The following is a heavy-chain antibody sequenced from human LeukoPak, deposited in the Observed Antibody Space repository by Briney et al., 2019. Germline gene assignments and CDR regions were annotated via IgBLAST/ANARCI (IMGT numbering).Heavy chain of an antibody. V-gene: IGHV4-30-4*08. CDR3: ARAPTPRYSNYAGYYFDY. Sequence: PSQTLSLTCTVSGGSISSGDYYWSWIRQPPGKGLEWIGYIHYSGSTYYNPSLKSRVTISVDTSKNQFSLKLSSVTAADTAVYYCARAPTPRYSNYAGYYFDYWGQGTLVTVSS. D-gene: IGHD4-11*01. CDR2: IHYSGST. CDR1: GGSISSGDYY. J-gene: IGHJ4*02.